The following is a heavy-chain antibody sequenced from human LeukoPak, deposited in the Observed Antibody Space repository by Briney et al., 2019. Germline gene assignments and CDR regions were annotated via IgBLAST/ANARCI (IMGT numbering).Heavy chain of an antibody. CDR2: ISGSSTYI. CDR3: ARGGYCSSTSCYPVPSDI. CDR1: GFTFSSYS. Sequence: PGGSPRLSCAASGFTFSSYSMNWVRQAPGKGLEWVSSISGSSTYIYYADSVKGRFTISRDNAKNSLYLQMNSLRAEDTAVYYCARGGYCSSTSCYPVPSDIWGQGTMVTVS. V-gene: IGHV3-21*01. J-gene: IGHJ3*02. D-gene: IGHD2-2*01.